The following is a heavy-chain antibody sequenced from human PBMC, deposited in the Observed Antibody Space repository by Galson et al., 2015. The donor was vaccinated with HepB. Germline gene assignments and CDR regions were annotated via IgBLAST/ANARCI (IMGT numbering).Heavy chain of an antibody. CDR3: ARDPYYYDLSDAFDI. V-gene: IGHV6-1*01. CDR2: TYYRSKWYN. D-gene: IGHD3-22*01. Sequence: CAISGDSVSSNSAAWNWIRQSPSRGLEWLGRTYYRSKWYNDYAVSVKSRITINPDTSKNQSSLQLNSVTPEDTAVYYCARDPYYYDLSDAFDIWGQGTMVTVSS. CDR1: GDSVSSNSAA. J-gene: IGHJ3*02.